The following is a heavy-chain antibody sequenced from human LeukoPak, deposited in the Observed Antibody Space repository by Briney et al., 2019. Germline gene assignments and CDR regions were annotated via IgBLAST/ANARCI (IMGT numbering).Heavy chain of an antibody. V-gene: IGHV3-15*01. Sequence: GGSLRLSCAVSEFPFTRAWMTWVRQAPGKGLEWVGRIKSKTDGGTTDYAAPVKGRFTISRDDSKNTLYLQMNSLETEDTAVYYCTTDSSGWPGWGQGTLVTVSS. D-gene: IGHD6-19*01. CDR1: EFPFTRAW. J-gene: IGHJ4*02. CDR3: TTDSSGWPG. CDR2: IKSKTDGGTT.